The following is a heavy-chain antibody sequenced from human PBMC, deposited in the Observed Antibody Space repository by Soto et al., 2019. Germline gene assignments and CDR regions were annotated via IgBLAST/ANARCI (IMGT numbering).Heavy chain of an antibody. CDR2: IIPIFGTA. J-gene: IGHJ6*02. Sequence: WASVKVSCKASGGTFSSYAISWVRQAPGQGLEWMGGIIPIFGTANYAQKFQGRVTITADESTSTAYMELSSLRSEDTAVYYCGRALTTVVTPDYYYGMDVWGQGTTVTVSS. D-gene: IGHD4-17*01. V-gene: IGHV1-69*13. CDR3: GRALTTVVTPDYYYGMDV. CDR1: GGTFSSYA.